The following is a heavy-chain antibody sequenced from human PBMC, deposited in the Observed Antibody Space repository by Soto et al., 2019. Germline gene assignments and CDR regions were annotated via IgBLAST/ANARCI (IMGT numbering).Heavy chain of an antibody. CDR2: IYDSGST. Sequence: SETLSLTCTVSGGSISSSSYDWGWIRQPPGKGREGIGSIYDSGSTYYNPCLKSRVTISVDTSKNQFPLKLSSVSAADTAVYYCARQPAYYYDRSSYSSSDYWGQGTLVTVSS. J-gene: IGHJ4*02. CDR3: ARQPAYYYDRSSYSSSDY. CDR1: GGSISSSSYD. D-gene: IGHD3-22*01. V-gene: IGHV4-39*01.